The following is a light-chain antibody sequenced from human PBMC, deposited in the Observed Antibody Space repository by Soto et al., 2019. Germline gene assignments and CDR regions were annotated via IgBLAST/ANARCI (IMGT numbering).Light chain of an antibody. Sequence: SYELTQPPSVSVAPGQTARITCGGSNIGSKSVHWYQQKPGQAPVLVVYDDSARPSGIPERFSGSNPGKTATLTISRVEAGDEADYYCQVVDSSSDHYVFGTGTKVTVL. CDR3: QVVDSSSDHYV. V-gene: IGLV3-21*02. J-gene: IGLJ1*01. CDR1: NIGSKS. CDR2: DDS.